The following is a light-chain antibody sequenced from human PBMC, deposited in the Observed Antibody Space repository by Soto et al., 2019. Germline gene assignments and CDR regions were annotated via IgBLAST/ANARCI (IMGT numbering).Light chain of an antibody. CDR3: QQYHTSPLT. CDR2: GAS. Sequence: EIVLTQSPGILSLSPGERATFSCRASQSVSSSYIAWYQQKRGQAPRRLIYGASIRATGIPDRFSGSGSGTDFTLTISRLEPEDFALYDCQQYHTSPLTFGQGTKVEIK. J-gene: IGKJ1*01. V-gene: IGKV3-20*01. CDR1: QSVSSSY.